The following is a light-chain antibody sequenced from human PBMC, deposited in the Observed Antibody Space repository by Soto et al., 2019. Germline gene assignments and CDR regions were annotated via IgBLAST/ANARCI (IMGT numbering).Light chain of an antibody. V-gene: IGKV1-39*01. Sequence: DIQMNQSPSSLSASVGDRVTITCRASQSISSYLNWYQQKPGKAPKLLIYAASSLQSGVPSRFSGSGSGTDFTLTISSLQPEDFETYYCQQSYSTLGYTFGQGTKLEIK. J-gene: IGKJ2*01. CDR3: QQSYSTLGYT. CDR2: AAS. CDR1: QSISSY.